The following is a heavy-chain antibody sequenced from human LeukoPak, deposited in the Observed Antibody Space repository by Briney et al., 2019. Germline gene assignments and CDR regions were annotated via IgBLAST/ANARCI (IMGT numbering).Heavy chain of an antibody. D-gene: IGHD1-26*01. CDR3: AESKVGAPDYSDY. Sequence: GGSLRLSCAASGFTFSSFAMSWVRQAPGKGLEWVSGIGGSGGTTYSAASVEGRFTISRDNSKNTLFLQMNSLRAEDTAVYYCAESKVGAPDYSDYWGQGTLVTVSS. CDR2: IGGSGGTT. V-gene: IGHV3-23*01. J-gene: IGHJ4*02. CDR1: GFTFSSFA.